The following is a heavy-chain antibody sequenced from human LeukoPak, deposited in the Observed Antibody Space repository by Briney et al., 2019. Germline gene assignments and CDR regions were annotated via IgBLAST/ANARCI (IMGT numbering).Heavy chain of an antibody. CDR1: GFTFSSYS. J-gene: IGHJ4*02. Sequence: GGSLRLSCAASGFTFSSYSMNWVRQAPGKGLEWVSSISSSSSYISYAGSVKGRFTISRDNAKNSLYLQMNSLRAEDTAVYYCARAWDPPTVVRGYPIPGYWGQGTLVTVSS. CDR2: ISSSSSYI. V-gene: IGHV3-21*01. CDR3: ARAWDPPTVVRGYPIPGY. D-gene: IGHD3-10*01.